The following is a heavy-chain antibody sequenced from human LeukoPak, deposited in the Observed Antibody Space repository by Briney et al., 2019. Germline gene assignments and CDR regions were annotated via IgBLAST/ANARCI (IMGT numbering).Heavy chain of an antibody. V-gene: IGHV6-1*01. D-gene: IGHD6-19*01. CDR3: GGDVQQWLVQVFHY. J-gene: IGHJ4*02. CDR2: TYYRSKWYN. Sequence: SQTLSLTCVISGDSVSSNSTAWNWIRQSPSRGLEWPGRTYYRSKWYNDYAVSVKSRITINPDTSKNQFSLQLNSVTPEDTAVYYCGGDVQQWLVQVFHYWGQGTLVTVSS. CDR1: GDSVSSNSTA.